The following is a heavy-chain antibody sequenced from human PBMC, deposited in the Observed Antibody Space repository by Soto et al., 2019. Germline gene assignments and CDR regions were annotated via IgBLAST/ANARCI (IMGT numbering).Heavy chain of an antibody. V-gene: IGHV4-39*01. D-gene: IGHD6-19*01. CDR2: IYYSGST. J-gene: IGHJ4*02. Sequence: QLQLQESGPGLVKPSETLSLTCTVSGGSISSSSYYRGWIRQPPGKGLEWIGSIYYSGSTYYNPSLKSRVTISVDTSKNQFSLKLSSVTAADTAVYYCARHAKWLARVDYWGQGTLVTVSS. CDR3: ARHAKWLARVDY. CDR1: GGSISSSSYY.